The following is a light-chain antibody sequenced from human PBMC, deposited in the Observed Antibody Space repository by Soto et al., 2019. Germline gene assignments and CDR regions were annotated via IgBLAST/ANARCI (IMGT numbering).Light chain of an antibody. V-gene: IGLV2-11*01. Sequence: QSALTQPRSVSGSPGQSVTISCTGTSSDVGGYKYVSWYQQHPGKAPKLMIYDVNKRPSGVPDRFSGSKSGNTASLTISGLQAEDEADYYCCSYAGRYTFVIGTGTKLTVL. CDR3: CSYAGRYTFV. J-gene: IGLJ1*01. CDR1: SSDVGGYKY. CDR2: DVN.